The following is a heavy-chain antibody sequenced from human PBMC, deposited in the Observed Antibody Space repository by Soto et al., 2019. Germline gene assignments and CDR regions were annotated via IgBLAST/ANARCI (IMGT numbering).Heavy chain of an antibody. Sequence: SETLSLTCTASVAISSGYYWGWLRQPPGKGLEWIGSIYHGGSTYYNPSLNSRVTLSIDMTNNHVSLILNSVTAADTAVYYCARVGPWVPYYYDSSPYTFENWFDPWGQGTLVTVSS. D-gene: IGHD3-22*01. CDR1: VAISSGYY. V-gene: IGHV4-38-2*02. J-gene: IGHJ5*02. CDR3: ARVGPWVPYYYDSSPYTFENWFDP. CDR2: IYHGGST.